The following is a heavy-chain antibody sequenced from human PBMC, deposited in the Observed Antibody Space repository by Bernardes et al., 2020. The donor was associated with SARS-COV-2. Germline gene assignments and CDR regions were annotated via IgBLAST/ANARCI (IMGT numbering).Heavy chain of an antibody. CDR3: ARGPNGDNFVGVDY. Sequence: SLKVSCKASGGSISTYITSWVRQAPGQGLEWMGGIIPVFGTANYAQRFQGRVTITADESTSTVYMELSSLRSDDTAVYYCARGPNGDNFVGVDYWGQGTLVTVSS. CDR2: IIPVFGTA. CDR1: GGSISTYI. D-gene: IGHD4-17*01. J-gene: IGHJ4*02. V-gene: IGHV1-69*13.